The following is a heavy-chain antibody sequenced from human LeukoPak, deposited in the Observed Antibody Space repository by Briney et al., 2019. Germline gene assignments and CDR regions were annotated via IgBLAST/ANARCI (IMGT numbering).Heavy chain of an antibody. CDR1: GFTFSSYG. D-gene: IGHD5-12*01. V-gene: IGHV3-30*03. CDR3: ARGAGSGYDSLGYYYYYMDV. J-gene: IGHJ6*03. CDR2: ISYDGSNK. Sequence: PGRSLRLSCAASGFTFSSYGMHWVRQAPGKGLEWVAVISYDGSNKYYADSVKGRFTISRDNAKNSLYLQMNSLRAEDTAVYYCARGAGSGYDSLGYYYYYMDVWGKGTTVTVSS.